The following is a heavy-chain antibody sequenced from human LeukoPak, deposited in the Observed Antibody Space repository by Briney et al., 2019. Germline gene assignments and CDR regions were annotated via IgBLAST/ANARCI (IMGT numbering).Heavy chain of an antibody. CDR1: GYTFTGYY. CDR3: AREWYYDFWRYYYYGMDV. J-gene: IGHJ6*02. Sequence: GASVKVSCKASGYTFTGYYMHWVRQAPGQGLEWMGWINPNSGSTNYAQKLQGRVTMTTDTSTSTAYMELRSLRSDDTAVYYCAREWYYDFWRYYYYGMDVWGQGTTVTVSS. V-gene: IGHV1-2*02. D-gene: IGHD3-3*01. CDR2: INPNSGST.